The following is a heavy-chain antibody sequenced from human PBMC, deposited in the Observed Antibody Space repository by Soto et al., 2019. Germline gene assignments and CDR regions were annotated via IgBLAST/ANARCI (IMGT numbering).Heavy chain of an antibody. CDR3: ARGQHLGYCSGGSCYSHLKYWYFDL. CDR2: ISSSSSTI. Sequence: PGGSLRLSCAASGFTFSSYSMNWVRQAPGKGLEWVSYISSSSSTIYYADSVKGRFTISRDNAKNSLYLQMNSLRAEDTAVYYCARGQHLGYCSGGSCYSHLKYWYFDLWGRGTLVTVSS. D-gene: IGHD2-15*01. J-gene: IGHJ2*01. V-gene: IGHV3-48*01. CDR1: GFTFSSYS.